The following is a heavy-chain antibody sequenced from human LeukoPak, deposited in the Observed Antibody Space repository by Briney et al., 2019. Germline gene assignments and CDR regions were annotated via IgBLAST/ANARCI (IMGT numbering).Heavy chain of an antibody. D-gene: IGHD1-1*01. CDR2: IKQDASEK. V-gene: IGHV3-7*05. J-gene: IGHJ4*02. CDR1: GFTFSTYW. Sequence: GGSLRLSCAATGFTFSTYWMSWVRQAPGKGLEWEANIKQDASEKYYVDSVKGRFTISRDNAKNSLYLQMNNLRAEDTAVYYCARDKRGSTGRGLIDYWGQGTLVTVSS. CDR3: ARDKRGSTGRGLIDY.